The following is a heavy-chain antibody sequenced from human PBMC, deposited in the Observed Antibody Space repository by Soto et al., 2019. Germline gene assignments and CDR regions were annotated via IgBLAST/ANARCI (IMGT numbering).Heavy chain of an antibody. Sequence: QVQLVQSGAEVKKPGASVKVSWKASGYTFTGDYMHWVRQAPGQGLEWMGWINPNSGGTNYAQKFQGRVSMTRDTSISTVYRELRRLRSDDTAVYYCARVPSDFWSGYRAPPNKSMGVWGQGPTVTVSS. J-gene: IGHJ6*02. CDR1: GYTFTGDY. D-gene: IGHD3-3*01. V-gene: IGHV1-2*02. CDR3: ARVPSDFWSGYRAPPNKSMGV. CDR2: INPNSGGT.